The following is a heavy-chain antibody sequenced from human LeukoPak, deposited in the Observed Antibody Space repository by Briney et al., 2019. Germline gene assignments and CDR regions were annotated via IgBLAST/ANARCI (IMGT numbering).Heavy chain of an antibody. CDR3: ARGPAGIAAAGTGDFFDY. J-gene: IGHJ4*02. CDR2: INHSGST. V-gene: IGHV4-34*01. Sequence: KPSETLSLTCAVYGGSFSGYYWSWIRQPPGKGLEWIGEINHSGSTNYNPSLKSRVTISVDTSKNQFSLKLSSVTAADTAVYYCARGPAGIAAAGTGDFFDYWGQGTLVTVSS. CDR1: GGSFSGYY. D-gene: IGHD6-13*01.